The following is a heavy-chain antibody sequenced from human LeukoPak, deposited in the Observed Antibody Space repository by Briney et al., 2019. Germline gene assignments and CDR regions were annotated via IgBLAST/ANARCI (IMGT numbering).Heavy chain of an antibody. Sequence: GGSLRLSCAASGYTFRRNGMHWVRQAPGKGREGGAVIWYDGSKKYYGDFVKGRLTISRDNSKNTLYLQMNSLRVEDTAVYYCARWLSDKIDSNGYLDYWGQGTLVTVSS. V-gene: IGHV3-33*08. D-gene: IGHD5-18*01. CDR1: GYTFRRNG. CDR3: ARWLSDKIDSNGYLDY. J-gene: IGHJ4*02. CDR2: IWYDGSKK.